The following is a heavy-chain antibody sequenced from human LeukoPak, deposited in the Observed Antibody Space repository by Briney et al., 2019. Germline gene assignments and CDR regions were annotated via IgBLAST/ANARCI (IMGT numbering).Heavy chain of an antibody. CDR1: GFTFSSYD. CDR3: AKGSKAVLFTRDHYMDV. D-gene: IGHD6-19*01. J-gene: IGHJ6*03. V-gene: IGHV3-30*02. CDR2: IRYDGSNK. Sequence: GGSLRLSCAASGFTFSSYDIHWVRQAPGKGLEWVAFIRYDGSNKYYADSVRGRFTISRDNSKNTLYLHMSGLRAEDTAVYFCAKGSKAVLFTRDHYMDVWGKGTTVTISS.